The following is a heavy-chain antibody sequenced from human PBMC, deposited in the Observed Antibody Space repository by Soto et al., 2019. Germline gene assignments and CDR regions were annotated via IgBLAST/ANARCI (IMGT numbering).Heavy chain of an antibody. Sequence: HPVGSLRLSCAASGFTFSSYSMNWVRQAPGKGLEWVSYISSSSSTIYYADSVKGRFTISRDNAKNSLYLQMNSLRAEDTAVYYCARGRGYCSGGSCYSGVSPYYYYYYMDVWGKGTTVTVSS. D-gene: IGHD2-15*01. CDR1: GFTFSSYS. CDR3: ARGRGYCSGGSCYSGVSPYYYYYYMDV. CDR2: ISSSSSTI. V-gene: IGHV3-48*01. J-gene: IGHJ6*03.